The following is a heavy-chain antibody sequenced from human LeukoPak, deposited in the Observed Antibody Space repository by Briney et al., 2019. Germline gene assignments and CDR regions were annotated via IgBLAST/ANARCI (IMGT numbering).Heavy chain of an antibody. D-gene: IGHD1-26*01. V-gene: IGHV1-58*01. CDR2: IVVGSGNT. Sequence: SVKVSCKASGFTFTSSAVQWVRQARGQRLEWIGWIVVGSGNTNYAQKFQERVTITRDMSTSTAYMELSSLRSEDTAVYYCARSGSYSSAWFDPWGQGTLVTVSS. J-gene: IGHJ5*02. CDR3: ARSGSYSSAWFDP. CDR1: GFTFTSSA.